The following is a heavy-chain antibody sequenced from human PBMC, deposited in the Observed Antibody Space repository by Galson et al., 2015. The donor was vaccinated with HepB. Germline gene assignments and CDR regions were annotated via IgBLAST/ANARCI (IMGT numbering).Heavy chain of an antibody. D-gene: IGHD6-13*01. CDR3: ARGDSSTWSDY. CDR1: GFTVTSNY. Sequence: SLRLSCAASGFTVTSNYMSWVRQAPGKGLEWVSVIYSAGSTYYADSVKGRFTISRDKSKNTLYLQMNSLRAEDTAVYYCARGDSSTWSDYWGQGTLVTVSS. V-gene: IGHV3-66*01. J-gene: IGHJ4*02. CDR2: IYSAGST.